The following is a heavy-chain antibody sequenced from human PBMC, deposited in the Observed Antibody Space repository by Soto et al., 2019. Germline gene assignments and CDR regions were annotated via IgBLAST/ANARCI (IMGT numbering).Heavy chain of an antibody. CDR2: IYSDGTT. V-gene: IGHV4-4*07. D-gene: IGHD2-2*01. CDR1: GGSISGYY. J-gene: IGHJ6*02. CDR3: SRVGCSNSKCYTRGMDV. Sequence: SETLSLTCTVSGGSISGYYWSWVRQPAGKGLEWVGRIYSDGTTNYSPSLKSRVTMSLDTSKDQFSLHLNSVTAADTAVYYCSRVGCSNSKCYTRGMDVWGQGTSVTVSS.